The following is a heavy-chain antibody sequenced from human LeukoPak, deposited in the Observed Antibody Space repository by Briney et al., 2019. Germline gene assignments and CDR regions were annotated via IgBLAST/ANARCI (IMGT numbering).Heavy chain of an antibody. D-gene: IGHD5-18*01. CDR1: GFTFSSYA. Sequence: PPGGSLRLSCAASGFTFSSYAMSWVRQAPGKGLEWVSAISGSGGSTYYADSVKGRFTISRDNSKNTLYLQMNSLRAEDTAVYYCANSGYSYGYVSPRYYSGQGTLVTVSS. V-gene: IGHV3-23*01. CDR3: ANSGYSYGYVSPRYY. J-gene: IGHJ4*02. CDR2: ISGSGGST.